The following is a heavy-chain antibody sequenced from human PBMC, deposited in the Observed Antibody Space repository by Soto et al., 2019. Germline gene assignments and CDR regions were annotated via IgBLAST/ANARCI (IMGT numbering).Heavy chain of an antibody. CDR1: GYTFTSYD. V-gene: IGHV1-8*01. CDR3: ARVTYYYDSSGYPLYYFDY. J-gene: IGHJ4*02. CDR2: MNPNSGNT. Sequence: GASVKVSCKASGYTFTSYDINWVRQATGQGLEWIGWMNPNSGNTGYAQKLQGRVTMTRNTSISTAYMELSSLRSEDTAVYYCARVTYYYDSSGYPLYYFDYWGQGTLVTVSS. D-gene: IGHD3-22*01.